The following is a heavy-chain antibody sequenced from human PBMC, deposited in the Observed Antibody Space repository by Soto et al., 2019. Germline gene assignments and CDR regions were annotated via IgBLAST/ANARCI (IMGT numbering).Heavy chain of an antibody. V-gene: IGHV4-39*01. CDR2: IYYSGST. D-gene: IGHD3-3*01. CDR1: GGSISSSSYY. J-gene: IGHJ6*03. Sequence: SETLSLTCTVSGGSISSSSYYWGWIRQPPGKGLEWIGSIYYSGSTYYNPSLKSRVTISVDTSKNQFSLKLSSVAAADTAVYYCARHAAFGVVWDYYYMDVWGKGTTVTVS. CDR3: ARHAAFGVVWDYYYMDV.